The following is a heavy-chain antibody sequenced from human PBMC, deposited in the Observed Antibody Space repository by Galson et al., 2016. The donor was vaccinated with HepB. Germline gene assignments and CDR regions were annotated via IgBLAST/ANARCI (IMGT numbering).Heavy chain of an antibody. CDR1: GFTFSTYA. V-gene: IGHV3-23*01. CDR2: ISGSGGST. J-gene: IGHJ6*02. D-gene: IGHD3-10*01. Sequence: SLRLSCAASGFTFSTYAMSWVRQAPGKGLEWVSGISGSGGSTRYADSVKGRFTISRDNSKNTLYLQMNSLRAEDTAVYYCAKVMVRGVISEIGYYYGMDVWGQGTMVTVSS. CDR3: AKVMVRGVISEIGYYYGMDV.